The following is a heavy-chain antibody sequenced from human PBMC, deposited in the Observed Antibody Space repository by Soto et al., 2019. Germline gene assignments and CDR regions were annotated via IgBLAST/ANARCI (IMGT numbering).Heavy chain of an antibody. D-gene: IGHD1-1*01. J-gene: IGHJ4*02. CDR2: ISGSGDDT. V-gene: IGHV3-23*01. CDR1: GFTFSNFA. CDR3: ANPIPKTGTTFGF. Sequence: PGGPLRLSCVAFGFTFSNFAMAWVRQAPGEGLEWVSAISGSGDDTFYADSMKGRFTISRDNSKDTLYLQINSLRAEDTAVYYCANPIPKTGTTFGFWGQGTLVTVSS.